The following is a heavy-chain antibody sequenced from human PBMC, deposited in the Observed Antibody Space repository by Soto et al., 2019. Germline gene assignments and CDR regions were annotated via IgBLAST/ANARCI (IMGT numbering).Heavy chain of an antibody. Sequence: EVQLVESGGGLVQPGGSLRLSCAASGFTVSSNYMSWVRQAPGKGLEWVSVIYSGGSTYYADSVKGRFTISRDNSKNTLYLQMNSLRDEDTAVYYCARDASSGSYLFDYWGQGTLVTVSS. V-gene: IGHV3-66*01. CDR2: IYSGGST. CDR3: ARDASSGSYLFDY. D-gene: IGHD1-26*01. CDR1: GFTVSSNY. J-gene: IGHJ4*02.